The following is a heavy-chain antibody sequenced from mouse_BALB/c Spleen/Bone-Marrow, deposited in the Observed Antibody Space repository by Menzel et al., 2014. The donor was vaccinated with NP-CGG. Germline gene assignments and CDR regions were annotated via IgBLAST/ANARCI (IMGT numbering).Heavy chain of an antibody. CDR2: IDPANGNT. D-gene: IGHD3-2*02. J-gene: IGHJ4*01. V-gene: IGHV14-3*02. CDR3: AREATYAMDY. Sequence: EVKVVESGAELVKPGASVKLSCTASGFNIKDTYMHWVKQRPEQGLEWIGRIDPANGNTKSDPKFQGKATTTADTSSNTAYLQLSSLTSEDTAVYYCAREATYAMDYWGQGTSVTVSS. CDR1: GFNIKDTY.